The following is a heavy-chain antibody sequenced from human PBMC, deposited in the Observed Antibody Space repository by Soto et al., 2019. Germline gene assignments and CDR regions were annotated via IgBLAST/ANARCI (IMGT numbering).Heavy chain of an antibody. CDR2: ISAYNGNT. CDR3: ARSKSGYSGYDPFDP. J-gene: IGHJ5*02. D-gene: IGHD5-12*01. V-gene: IGHV1-18*01. CDR1: GYTFTNSG. Sequence: ASVKVSCKASGYTFTNSGISWVRQAPGQGLEWMGWISAYNGNTNYAQKLQGRVTMTTDTSTSTAYMELRSLRSDDTAVYYCARSKSGYSGYDPFDPWGQGTLVTVSS.